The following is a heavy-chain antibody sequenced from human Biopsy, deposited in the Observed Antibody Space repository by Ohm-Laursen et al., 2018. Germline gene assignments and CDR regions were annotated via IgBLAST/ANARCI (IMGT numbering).Heavy chain of an antibody. CDR2: VDWDEYK. D-gene: IGHD6-13*01. V-gene: IGHV2-70*11. Sequence: TQTLTLTFSFSGFSLSARGMCVSWIRQAPGKALEWLARVDWDEYKDRSASLQTKLSISKDTSNDQVVLTVNNVDPADTATYYCARTPILIVSAGLVYRHRRHLQGMDVWGQGIAVTVS. CDR3: ARTPILIVSAGLVYRHRRHLQGMDV. J-gene: IGHJ6*02. CDR1: GFSLSARGMC.